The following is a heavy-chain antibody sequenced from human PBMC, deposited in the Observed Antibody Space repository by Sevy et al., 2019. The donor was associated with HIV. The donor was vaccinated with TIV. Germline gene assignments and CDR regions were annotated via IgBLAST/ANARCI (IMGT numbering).Heavy chain of an antibody. D-gene: IGHD3-22*01. CDR3: AREDSDDTSAYYYFYYGMDV. CDR1: GYTFTAYY. J-gene: IGHJ6*02. V-gene: IGHV1-2*06. CDR2: IHPKSGAT. Sequence: ASVKVSCKASGYTFTAYYIHWLRQAPGQGLEWMGRIHPKSGATNYAQKFQGRVTMTRDTSISTSFMELTSLRSDDTAVYYCAREDSDDTSAYYYFYYGMDVWSQGTTVTVSS.